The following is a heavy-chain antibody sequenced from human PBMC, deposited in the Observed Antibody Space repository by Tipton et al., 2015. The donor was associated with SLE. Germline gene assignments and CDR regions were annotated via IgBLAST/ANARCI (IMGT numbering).Heavy chain of an antibody. Sequence: VQLVQSGAEVKKPGESLKISCKASGYSFTSYWIGWVRQVPGKGLEWMGIIFAGDSDTRYIPSFQGQVTMSADKSISTAYLQWSSLKASDTAIYYCLTVVGQRGGGDWGQGTLVTVSS. CDR3: LTVVGQRGGGD. D-gene: IGHD3-22*01. CDR1: GYSFTSYW. V-gene: IGHV5-51*03. J-gene: IGHJ4*02. CDR2: IFAGDSDT.